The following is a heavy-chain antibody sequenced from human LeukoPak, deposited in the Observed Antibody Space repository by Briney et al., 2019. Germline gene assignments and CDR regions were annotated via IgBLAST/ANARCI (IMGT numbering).Heavy chain of an antibody. D-gene: IGHD2-2*01. Sequence: GGSLRLSCAASGFTFSSYWMSWVRQAPGKGLEWVANIKQDGSEKYYVDSVKGRFTISRDNAKNSLYLQMNSLRAEDTAVYYCARGHITVVPAATHGERLMDVWGKGTTVTISS. CDR1: GFTFSSYW. V-gene: IGHV3-7*03. CDR2: IKQDGSEK. J-gene: IGHJ6*03. CDR3: ARGHITVVPAATHGERLMDV.